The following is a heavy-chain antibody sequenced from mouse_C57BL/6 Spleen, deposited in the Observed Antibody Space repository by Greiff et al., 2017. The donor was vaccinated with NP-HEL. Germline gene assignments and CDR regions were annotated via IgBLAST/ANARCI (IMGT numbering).Heavy chain of an antibody. CDR3: ARADQATPCAY. CDR1: GYTFTSYW. CDR2: IYPGSGST. V-gene: IGHV1-55*01. Sequence: QVQLQQSGAELVKPGASVKMSCKASGYTFTSYWITWVKQRPGQGLEWIGDIYPGSGSTNYNEKFKSKATLTVDTSSSPAYLQLSSLTSEDAAVYDCARADQATPCAYWGQGTLGTVSA. D-gene: IGHD3-2*02. J-gene: IGHJ3*01.